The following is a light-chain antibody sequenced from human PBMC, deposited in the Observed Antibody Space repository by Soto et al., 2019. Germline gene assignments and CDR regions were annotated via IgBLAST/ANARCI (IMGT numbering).Light chain of an antibody. CDR1: SSDVGSYDY. CDR2: NVN. CDR3: SSYRTSNTRQIV. J-gene: IGLJ1*01. Sequence: SVLIQPPSVSGSPGQSVTISCTGTSSDVGSYDYVSWYQQHPGTVPKPMIYNVNTQPSGVPDRFSGSKSGNTASLSISGLQPEDEADYYCSSYRTSNTRQIVCGTGTKVTVL. V-gene: IGLV2-18*02.